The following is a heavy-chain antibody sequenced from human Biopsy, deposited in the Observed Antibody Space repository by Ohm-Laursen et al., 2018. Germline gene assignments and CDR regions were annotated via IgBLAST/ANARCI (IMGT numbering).Heavy chain of an antibody. J-gene: IGHJ4*02. V-gene: IGHV3-21*01. Sequence: SLRLSRTASGFTFTNYDMTWVRQAPGKGLEWVSTINPSRSSMSYADSVKGRFTISRDNSNNSLYLQTNSLKAEDTAVYYCARDPNWGSGYWGQGTLVTVSS. CDR1: GFTFTNYD. CDR2: INPSRSSM. D-gene: IGHD7-27*01. CDR3: ARDPNWGSGY.